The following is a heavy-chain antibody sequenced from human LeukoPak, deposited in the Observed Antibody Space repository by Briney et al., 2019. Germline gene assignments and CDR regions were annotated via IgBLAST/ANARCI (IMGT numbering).Heavy chain of an antibody. D-gene: IGHD2-15*01. V-gene: IGHV1-24*01. CDR1: GYTLTELS. J-gene: IGHJ1*01. Sequence: ASVKVSCKVSGYTLTELSMHWVRQAPGKGLEWMGGFDPEDGETIYAQKFQGRVTMTEDTSTDTAYMELSSLRSEDTAVYYCTRGPPAYCRPGSCYRTEYFRHWGQGTLVTVSS. CDR2: FDPEDGET. CDR3: TRGPPAYCRPGSCYRTEYFRH.